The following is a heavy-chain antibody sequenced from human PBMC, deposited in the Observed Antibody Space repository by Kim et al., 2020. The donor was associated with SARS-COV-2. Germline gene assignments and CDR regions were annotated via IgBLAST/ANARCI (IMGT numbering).Heavy chain of an antibody. D-gene: IGHD3-9*01. CDR2: ISYDGSNK. J-gene: IGHJ4*02. CDR3: AKGRAGSRHYAILTDYYCVGALDN. V-gene: IGHV3-30*18. Sequence: GGSLRLSCAASGFTFSSYAMHWVRQAPGKGLEWVAVISYDGSNKYYADSVKGRFTISRDNSKNTLYLQMNSLRAEDTAVYYCAKGRAGSRHYAILTDYYCVGALDNWGQGTMVTVSS. CDR1: GFTFSSYA.